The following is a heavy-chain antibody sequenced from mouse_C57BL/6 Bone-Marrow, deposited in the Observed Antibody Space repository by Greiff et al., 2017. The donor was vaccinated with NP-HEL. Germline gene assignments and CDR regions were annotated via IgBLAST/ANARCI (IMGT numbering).Heavy chain of an antibody. CDR2: IYPGSGST. CDR1: GYTFTSYW. CDR3: ARDWDDY. Sequence: QVQLQQPGAELVKPGASVKVSCKASGYTFTSYWMHWVKQRPGQGLEWIGDIYPGSGSTNYNEKFKSKATLTVDTSSSTAYMQLSSLTSEDSAVYYCARDWDDYWGQGTTLTVSS. D-gene: IGHD4-1*01. V-gene: IGHV1-55*01. J-gene: IGHJ2*01.